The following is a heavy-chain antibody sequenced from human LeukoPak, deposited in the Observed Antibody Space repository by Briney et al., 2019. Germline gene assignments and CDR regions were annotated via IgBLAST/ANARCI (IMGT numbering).Heavy chain of an antibody. V-gene: IGHV3-7*01. Sequence: GGSLRLSCAAPGLTFSSYWMSWVRQAPGKGLEWVANIKQDGSEKHYVDSVTGRFTISRDNTKNSLYLQMNSLRADDTAVYYCARDLAGPPQEAFDIWGQGTMVTVSS. J-gene: IGHJ3*02. CDR2: IKQDGSEK. CDR3: ARDLAGPPQEAFDI. CDR1: GLTFSSYW.